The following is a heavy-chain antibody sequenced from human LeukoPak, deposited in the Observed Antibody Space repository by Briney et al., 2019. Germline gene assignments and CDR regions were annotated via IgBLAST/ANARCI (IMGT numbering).Heavy chain of an antibody. CDR2: IYYTGST. Sequence: SETLSLTCTVSGASISSNSYYWGWIRQPPGKGLEWIGIIYYTGSTYYNPSLKSRVTISVDTSKSQFSLKLSSVTAADTAVYYCASEQAARRYFDYWGQGTLVTVSS. J-gene: IGHJ4*02. CDR3: ASEQAARRYFDY. D-gene: IGHD6-13*01. V-gene: IGHV4-39*07. CDR1: GASISSNSYY.